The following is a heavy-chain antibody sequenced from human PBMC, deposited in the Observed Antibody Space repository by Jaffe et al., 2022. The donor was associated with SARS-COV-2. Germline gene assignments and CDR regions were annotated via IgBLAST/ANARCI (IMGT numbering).Heavy chain of an antibody. J-gene: IGHJ6*02. V-gene: IGHV3-30-3*01. D-gene: IGHD2-15*01. CDR3: ARDGLCSGGSCYSRGSRGTSRFDYYYGMDV. CDR2: ISYDGSNK. CDR1: GFTFSSYA. Sequence: QVQLVESGGGVVQPGRSLRLSCAASGFTFSSYAMHWVRQAPGKGLEWVAVISYDGSNKYYADSVKGRFTISRDNSKNTLYLQMNSLRAEDTAVYYCARDGLCSGGSCYSRGSRGTSRFDYYYGMDVWGQGTTVTVSS.